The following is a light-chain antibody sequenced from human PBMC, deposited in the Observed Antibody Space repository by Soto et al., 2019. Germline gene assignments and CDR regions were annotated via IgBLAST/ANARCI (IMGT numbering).Light chain of an antibody. CDR1: QSVSSSY. CDR2: GAS. Sequence: EIVMTQSPATLSLSPGERATLSCRASQSVSSSYLSWYQQKPGQAPRLLIYGASTRATGIPARFSGSGSGTDFTLTISSLQPEDFAVYYCQQDYNLPTFGGGTTVDIK. CDR3: QQDYNLPT. J-gene: IGKJ4*01. V-gene: IGKV3D-7*01.